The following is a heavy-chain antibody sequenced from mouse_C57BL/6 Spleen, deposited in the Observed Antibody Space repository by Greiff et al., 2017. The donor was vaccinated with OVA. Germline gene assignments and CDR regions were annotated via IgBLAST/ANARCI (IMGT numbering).Heavy chain of an antibody. CDR2: IDPSDSYT. Sequence: QVQLQQPGAELVMPGASVKLSCKASGYTFTSYWMHWVKQRPGQGLEWIGEIDPSDSYTNYNQKFKGKSTLTVDKSSSTAYMQLSSLTSEDSAVYYCARGVLRYQYYFDDWGQGTTLTVSS. CDR1: GYTFTSYW. D-gene: IGHD1-1*01. V-gene: IGHV1-69*01. CDR3: ARGVLRYQYYFDD. J-gene: IGHJ2*01.